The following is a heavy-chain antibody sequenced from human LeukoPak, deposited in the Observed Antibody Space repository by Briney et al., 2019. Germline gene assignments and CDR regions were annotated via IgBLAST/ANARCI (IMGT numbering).Heavy chain of an antibody. CDR3: AKDFFASTAARPHY. J-gene: IGHJ4*02. V-gene: IGHV3-30*02. CDR1: EFTFSSYG. Sequence: GGSLRLSCAASEFTFSSYGMHRVRQAPGKGLEWVAFIRYDGSNKYYTDSVKGRFTISRDNSKNTLYLQMNSLRAEDTAVYYCAKDFFASTAARPHYWGQGTLVTVSS. D-gene: IGHD6-6*01. CDR2: IRYDGSNK.